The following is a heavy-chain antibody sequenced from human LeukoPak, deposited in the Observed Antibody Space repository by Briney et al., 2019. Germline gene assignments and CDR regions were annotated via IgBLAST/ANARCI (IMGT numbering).Heavy chain of an antibody. CDR2: ISGSGGST. Sequence: GGSLRLSCAASGFTFSSYGMSWVRQAPGKGLEWVSAISGSGGSTYYADSVKGRFTISRDNAKNSLYLQMNSLRAEDTAVYYCARERLYSSGWYAGFDPWGQGTLVTVSS. CDR1: GFTFSSYG. J-gene: IGHJ5*02. V-gene: IGHV3-23*01. D-gene: IGHD6-19*01. CDR3: ARERLYSSGWYAGFDP.